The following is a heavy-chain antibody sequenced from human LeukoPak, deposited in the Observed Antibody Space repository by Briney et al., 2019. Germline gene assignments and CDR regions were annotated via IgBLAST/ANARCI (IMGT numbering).Heavy chain of an antibody. CDR2: IYYSGST. CDR1: GGSISSSSYY. D-gene: IGHD6-19*01. CDR3: ARTKQWLGALFDP. V-gene: IGHV4-39*01. Sequence: SETLSLTCTVSGGSISSSSYYWGWIRQPPGKGLEWIGSIYYSGSTYYNPSLKSRVTISVDTSENQFSLKLSSVTAADTAVYYCARTKQWLGALFDPWGQGTLVTVSS. J-gene: IGHJ5*02.